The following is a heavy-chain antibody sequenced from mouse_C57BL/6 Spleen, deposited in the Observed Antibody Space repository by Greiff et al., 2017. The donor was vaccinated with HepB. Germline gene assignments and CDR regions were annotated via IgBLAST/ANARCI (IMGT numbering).Heavy chain of an antibody. D-gene: IGHD1-1*01. V-gene: IGHV5-9-1*02. Sequence: DVMLVESGEGLVKPGGSLKLSCAASGFTFSSYAMSWVRQTPEKRLEWVAYISSGGDYIYYADTVKGRFTISRDNARNTLYLQISSLKSEDTAMYYCTRGDYYGSSWFAYWGQGTLVTVSA. CDR2: ISSGGDYI. CDR1: GFTFSSYA. J-gene: IGHJ3*01. CDR3: TRGDYYGSSWFAY.